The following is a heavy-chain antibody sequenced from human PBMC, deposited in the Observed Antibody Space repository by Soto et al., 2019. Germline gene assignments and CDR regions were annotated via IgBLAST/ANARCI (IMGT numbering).Heavy chain of an antibody. Sequence: GRSLRLSCAASGFTFSSYAMSWVRQAPGKGLEWVSAISGSGGSTYYADSVKGRFTISRDNSKNTLYLQMNSLRAEDTAVYYCAKAKRYYDSSGYYRQYFQHWGEGTLVTVSS. CDR2: ISGSGGST. J-gene: IGHJ1*01. CDR1: GFTFSSYA. D-gene: IGHD3-22*01. V-gene: IGHV3-23*01. CDR3: AKAKRYYDSSGYYRQYFQH.